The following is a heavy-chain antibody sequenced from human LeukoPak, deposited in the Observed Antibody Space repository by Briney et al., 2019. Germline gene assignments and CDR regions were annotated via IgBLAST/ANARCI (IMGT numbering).Heavy chain of an antibody. CDR3: ATDPGSSWKADY. D-gene: IGHD6-13*01. V-gene: IGHV3-48*02. CDR2: ISSSSSTI. Sequence: GGSLRLSCAASGFTFSSYSMYWVRQTPGKRLEWVSYISSSSSTIYYADSVKGRFTISRDNAKNSLYLQMNSLRDEDTAVYYCATDPGSSWKADYWGQGTLVTVSS. CDR1: GFTFSSYS. J-gene: IGHJ4*02.